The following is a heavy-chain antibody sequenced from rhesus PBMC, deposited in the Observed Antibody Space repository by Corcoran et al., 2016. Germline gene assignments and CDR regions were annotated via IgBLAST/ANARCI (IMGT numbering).Heavy chain of an antibody. CDR2: IRESGGTT. J-gene: IGHJ4*01. D-gene: IGHD3-22*01. Sequence: EVQLVESGGGLVKPGGSLRLSCVASGFTFSSYEMHWVRQAPGKGFEWVSVIRESGGTTYSADSVKGRFTISRDNAKNSLFLQMNSLRAEDTAVYYCTRGPDYPLIDYWGQGVLGTVSS. CDR3: TRGPDYPLIDY. CDR1: GFTFSSYE. V-gene: IGHV3-100*02.